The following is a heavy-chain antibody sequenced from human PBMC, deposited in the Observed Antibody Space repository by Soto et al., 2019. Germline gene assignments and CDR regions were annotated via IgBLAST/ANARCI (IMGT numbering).Heavy chain of an antibody. CDR3: AIEGGEQLVLGY. V-gene: IGHV1-69*13. CDR2: IIPIFGTA. Sequence: SVKVSCKASGGTFSSYAISWVRQAPGQGLEWMGGIIPIFGTANYAQKFQGRVTITADESTSTAYMELSSLRSEDTAVYYCAIEGGEQLVLGYWGQVTLITVSS. D-gene: IGHD6-6*01. CDR1: GGTFSSYA. J-gene: IGHJ4*02.